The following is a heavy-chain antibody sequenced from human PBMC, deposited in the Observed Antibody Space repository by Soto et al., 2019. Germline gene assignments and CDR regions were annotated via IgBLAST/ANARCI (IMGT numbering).Heavy chain of an antibody. Sequence: PLETLSLTCTVSCDSISTDYWSCIRQSPGKGLEWIGFIYYGGSTNYNPSLKSRVTISVDTPKNQFSLKLSSVTAADTAVYYCAKNWNWGSLVHWGQGTLVTVSS. CDR3: AKNWNWGSLVH. CDR1: CDSISTDY. V-gene: IGHV4-59*08. J-gene: IGHJ4*02. D-gene: IGHD7-27*01. CDR2: IYYGGST.